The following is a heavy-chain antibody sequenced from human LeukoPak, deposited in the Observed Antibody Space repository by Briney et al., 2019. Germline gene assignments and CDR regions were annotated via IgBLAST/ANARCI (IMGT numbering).Heavy chain of an antibody. J-gene: IGHJ5*02. CDR2: MKQDGSVR. CDR1: GFSFSSSW. V-gene: IGHV3-7*01. D-gene: IGHD3-10*01. Sequence: GGSLRLSCEGSGFSFSSSWMTWVRQAPGKGLEWVANMKQDGSVRNYVDSVKGRFTISRDNAKNSLYLQMNSLRPDDTAAYYCARDRGSGFDPWGQGTLVSVSS. CDR3: ARDRGSGFDP.